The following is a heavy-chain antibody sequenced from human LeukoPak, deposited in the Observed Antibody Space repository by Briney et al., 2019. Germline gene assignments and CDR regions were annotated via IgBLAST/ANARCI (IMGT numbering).Heavy chain of an antibody. Sequence: SETLSVTCTVSGDSMGNDYWSWIRQSAGKGLEWIGRISTSGSTNYNPSLKSRVTMSVDTSKNQFSLKLSSVTAADTAVYYCARVWDGVATNWFDPWGQGTLVTVSS. J-gene: IGHJ5*02. CDR1: GDSMGNDY. D-gene: IGHD4-17*01. V-gene: IGHV4-4*07. CDR3: ARVWDGVATNWFDP. CDR2: ISTSGST.